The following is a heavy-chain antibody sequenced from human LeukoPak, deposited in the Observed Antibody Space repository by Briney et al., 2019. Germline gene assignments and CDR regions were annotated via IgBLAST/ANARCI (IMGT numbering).Heavy chain of an antibody. CDR2: INSDGSST. CDR3: AREMATITYYFDY. CDR1: GFTFSSYG. V-gene: IGHV3-74*01. Sequence: PGGSLRLSCAASGFTFSSYGMHWVRQAPGKGLVWVSRINSDGSSTSYADSVKGRFTISRDNAKNTLYLQMNSLRAEDTAVYYCAREMATITYYFDYWGQGTLVTVSS. D-gene: IGHD5-12*01. J-gene: IGHJ4*02.